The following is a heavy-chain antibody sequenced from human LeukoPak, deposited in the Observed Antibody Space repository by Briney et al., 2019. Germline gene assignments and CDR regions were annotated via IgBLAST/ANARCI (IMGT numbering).Heavy chain of an antibody. J-gene: IGHJ4*02. CDR3: ARRYSSSEKYFDY. CDR1: GGSISSYY. Sequence: SETLSLTCTVSGGSISSYYWSWIRQPPGKGLEWIGYIYYSGSTNYNPSLKSRVTISVGTSKNQFSLKLSSVTAADTAVYYCARRYSSSEKYFDYWGQGTLVTVSS. D-gene: IGHD6-13*01. CDR2: IYYSGST. V-gene: IGHV4-59*01.